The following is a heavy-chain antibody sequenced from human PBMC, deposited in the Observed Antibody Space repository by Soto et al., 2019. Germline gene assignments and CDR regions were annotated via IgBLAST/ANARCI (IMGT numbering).Heavy chain of an antibody. D-gene: IGHD3-22*01. CDR1: GGSISSYY. J-gene: IGHJ6*02. CDR3: ARNPAGGYYDSSGYYPGDYYGMDV. V-gene: IGHV4-59*01. CDR2: IYYSGST. Sequence: PSETLSLTCTVSGGSISSYYWSWIRQPPGKGLEWIGYIYYSGSTNYNPSLKSRVTISVDTSKNQFSLKLSSVTAADTAVYYCARNPAGGYYDSSGYYPGDYYGMDVWGQGTTVTVSS.